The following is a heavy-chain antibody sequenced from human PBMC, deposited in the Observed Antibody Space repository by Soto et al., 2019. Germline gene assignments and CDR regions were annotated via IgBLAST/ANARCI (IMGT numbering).Heavy chain of an antibody. V-gene: IGHV1-69*13. D-gene: IGHD2-2*01. CDR2: IIPIFGTA. Sequence: PSVKVSCKASGGTFSSYAISWVRQAPGQGLEWMGGIIPIFGTANYAQKFQGRVTITADESTSTAYMELSSLRSEDTAVYYCARVKVVPAAAYYYYGMDVWGQGTTVTVSS. J-gene: IGHJ6*02. CDR3: ARVKVVPAAAYYYYGMDV. CDR1: GGTFSSYA.